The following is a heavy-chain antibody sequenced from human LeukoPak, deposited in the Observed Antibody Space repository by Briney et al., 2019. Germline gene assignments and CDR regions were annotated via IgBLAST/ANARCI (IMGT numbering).Heavy chain of an antibody. J-gene: IGHJ6*02. CDR3: ARDIHSRAAGPLYYYYGMDV. V-gene: IGHV4-59*01. CDR1: GGSISSYY. D-gene: IGHD6-13*01. Sequence: SETLSLTCTVSGGSISSYYWSWIRQPPGKGLEWIGYIYYSGSPNYNPSLKSRVTISVDTSRNQFSLKLISVTAADTAVYYCARDIHSRAAGPLYYYYGMDVWGQGPRSPSP. CDR2: IYYSGSP.